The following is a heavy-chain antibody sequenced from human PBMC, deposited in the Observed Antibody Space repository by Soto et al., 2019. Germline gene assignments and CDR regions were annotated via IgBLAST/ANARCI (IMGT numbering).Heavy chain of an antibody. D-gene: IGHD3-3*01. CDR3: ARAMAYDFWSGYFRGGYFDY. V-gene: IGHV1-18*01. J-gene: IGHJ4*02. CDR2: ISAYNGNT. Sequence: ASVMVSCKASGYTFTSYGISWVRQAPGQGLEWMGWISAYNGNTNYAQKLQGRVTMTTDTSTSTAYMELRSLRSDDTAVYYCARAMAYDFWSGYFRGGYFDYWGQGTLVTVSS. CDR1: GYTFTSYG.